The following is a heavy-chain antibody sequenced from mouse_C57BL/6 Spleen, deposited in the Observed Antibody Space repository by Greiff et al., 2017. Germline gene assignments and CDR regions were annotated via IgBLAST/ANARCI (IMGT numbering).Heavy chain of an antibody. D-gene: IGHD1-1*01. CDR2: ILPGSGIT. J-gene: IGHJ4*01. CDR1: GYTFTGYW. CDR3: AREEGLRCYARDY. Sequence: LVESGAELMKPGASVKLSCKATGYTFTGYWIEWVKQRPGHGLEWIGEILPGSGITNYNEKFKGKATFTADTSSNTAYMQLSSLTTEDSAIYYCAREEGLRCYARDYWGKGTSVTVSS. V-gene: IGHV1-9*01.